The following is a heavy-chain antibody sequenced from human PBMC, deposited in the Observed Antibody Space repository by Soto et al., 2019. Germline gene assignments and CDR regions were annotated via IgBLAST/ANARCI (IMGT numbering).Heavy chain of an antibody. CDR2: VYYSGST. CDR1: GGSLRSTSYY. V-gene: IGHV4-30-4*08. J-gene: IGHJ5*02. CDR3: ASLYYYDSSGYYWFDP. D-gene: IGHD3-22*01. Sequence: PSETLSLTCTVSGGSLRSTSYYWGWIRQPPGKGLEWIGYVYYSGSTYHNPPLKSRVTISVDTSKNQFSLKLSSVTAADTAVYYCASLYYYDSSGYYWFDPWGQGTLVTVSS.